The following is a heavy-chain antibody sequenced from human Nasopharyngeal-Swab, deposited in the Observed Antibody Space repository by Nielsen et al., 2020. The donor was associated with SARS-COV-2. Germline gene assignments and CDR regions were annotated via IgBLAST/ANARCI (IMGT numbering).Heavy chain of an antibody. J-gene: IGHJ4*02. D-gene: IGHD5-24*01. V-gene: IGHV3-11*06. CDR2: ISISGAYE. Sequence: GGSLRLSCAASGFAFDDYPMHWVRQAPGTGLEWVSYISISGAYEQYADSVRGRFFISRDSVKSSLYLQMNSLRAEDTAVYYCARGWPDAPVPGTHSEFDYWGQGTLVTVSS. CDR3: ARGWPDAPVPGTHSEFDY. CDR1: GFAFDDYP.